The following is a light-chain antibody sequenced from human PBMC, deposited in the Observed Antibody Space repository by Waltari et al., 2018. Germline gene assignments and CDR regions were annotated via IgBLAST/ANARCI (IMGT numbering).Light chain of an antibody. CDR2: DVS. V-gene: IGLV2-14*03. CDR3: SSFTTSDTLVI. J-gene: IGLJ2*01. Sequence: QSALTQPASVSGSPGQSITLSCTGTGRDIGAHAYVSWYQQHPDKVPKVIIYDVSLRPSGISDRFSGSKSGNTASLTISGLQAEDEGDYYCSSFTTSDTLVIFGGGTKVTVL. CDR1: GRDIGAHAY.